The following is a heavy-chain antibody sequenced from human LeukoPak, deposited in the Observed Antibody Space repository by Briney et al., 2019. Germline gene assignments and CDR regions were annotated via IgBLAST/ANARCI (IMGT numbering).Heavy chain of an antibody. V-gene: IGHV1-2*02. J-gene: IGHJ4*02. Sequence: GASVKVSCKASGYTFTGYYMHWLRQAPGQGLEWMGWINPNSGGTNYAQKFQGRVTITRDTSISTAYMELSRLRSDDTAVYYCAIHVDTAMATGYWGQGTLVTVSS. D-gene: IGHD5-18*01. CDR2: INPNSGGT. CDR3: AIHVDTAMATGY. CDR1: GYTFTGYY.